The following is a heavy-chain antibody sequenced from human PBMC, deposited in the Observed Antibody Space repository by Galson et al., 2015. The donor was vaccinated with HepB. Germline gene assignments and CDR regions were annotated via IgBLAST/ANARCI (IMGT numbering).Heavy chain of an antibody. Sequence: SLRLSCAASGFTFSSYGMHWVRQAPGKGLEWVAVIWYDGSNKYYADSVKGRFTISRDNSKNTLYLQMNSLRAEDTAVYYCARDPTVGNWNDEGWVHDYWGQGTLVTVSS. V-gene: IGHV3-33*01. J-gene: IGHJ4*02. CDR3: ARDPTVGNWNDEGWVHDY. CDR1: GFTFSSYG. D-gene: IGHD1-1*01. CDR2: IWYDGSNK.